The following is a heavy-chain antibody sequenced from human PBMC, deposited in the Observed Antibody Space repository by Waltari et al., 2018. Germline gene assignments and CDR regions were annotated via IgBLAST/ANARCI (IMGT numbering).Heavy chain of an antibody. CDR2: SRIPNHEGISE. CDR1: GFTFSGYT. D-gene: IGHD2-21*01. Sequence: EVQLVESGGGLVQPGGSLRLSCAASGFTFSGYTMNWVRQAPGRGLELLSNSRIPNHEGISEFYADSVKGRFTISRDDAKNSLYLQMDSLRAEDTAVYYCARDYSYAFDVWGQGTVVTVSS. J-gene: IGHJ3*01. V-gene: IGHV3-48*01. CDR3: ARDYSYAFDV.